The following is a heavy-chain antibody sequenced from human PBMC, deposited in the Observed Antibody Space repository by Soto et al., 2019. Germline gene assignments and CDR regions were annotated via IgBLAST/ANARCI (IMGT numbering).Heavy chain of an antibody. CDR3: ARRRLQDGLSTH. J-gene: IGHJ4*02. Sequence: ASVKVSCKASGYTFASYDINCVRQATGRGLEWMGWMNPNSGNTGYAQKFQGRVTMTRNTSISTAYMELSSLRSEDTAVYYCARRRLQDGLSTHWGKGTLVTVSS. CDR1: GYTFASYD. D-gene: IGHD2-15*01. CDR2: MNPNSGNT. V-gene: IGHV1-8*01.